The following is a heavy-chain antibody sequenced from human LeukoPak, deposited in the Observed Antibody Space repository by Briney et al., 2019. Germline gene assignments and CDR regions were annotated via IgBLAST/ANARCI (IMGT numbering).Heavy chain of an antibody. V-gene: IGHV3-48*03. CDR3: ARGGAAAGIGYYYYGMDV. Sequence: GGSLRLSCAASGFTFSSYEMNWVRQAPGKGLEWVSYISSSGSTIYYADSVKGRFTISRDNAKNSLYLQMNSLRAEDTAVYYCARGGAAAGIGYYYYGMDVWGKRTTVTVSS. D-gene: IGHD6-13*01. CDR2: ISSSGSTI. CDR1: GFTFSSYE. J-gene: IGHJ6*04.